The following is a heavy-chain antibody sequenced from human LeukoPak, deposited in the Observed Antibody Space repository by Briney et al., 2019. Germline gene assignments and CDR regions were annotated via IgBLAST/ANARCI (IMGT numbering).Heavy chain of an antibody. Sequence: SETLSLTCGVSGGSISGTNWWSWVRLPPGQGLEWIGEISLAGQTNYNPSLNGRVTMSLDKSSNQLSLHLTSVTAADTATYFCSRESGPFCPFGYWGQGTLVIVSS. CDR2: ISLAGQT. D-gene: IGHD1-26*01. CDR3: SRESGPFCPFGY. V-gene: IGHV4/OR15-8*02. CDR1: GGSISGTNW. J-gene: IGHJ4*02.